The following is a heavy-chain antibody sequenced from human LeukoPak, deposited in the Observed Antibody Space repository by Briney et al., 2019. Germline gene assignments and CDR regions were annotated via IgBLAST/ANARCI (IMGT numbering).Heavy chain of an antibody. CDR3: ARDLGYSTNGACHTRFDY. V-gene: IGHV3-69-1*01. D-gene: IGHD5-18*01. Sequence: GGSLRLSCVVSGFTVSNNYMSWVRQAPGKGLEWVSYISESSAMYYADSVKGRFSISRDNTKGSLFLQLNSLRAEDTAVYYCARDLGYSTNGACHTRFDYWGQGTLVTVSS. CDR2: ISESSAM. CDR1: GFTVSNNY. J-gene: IGHJ4*02.